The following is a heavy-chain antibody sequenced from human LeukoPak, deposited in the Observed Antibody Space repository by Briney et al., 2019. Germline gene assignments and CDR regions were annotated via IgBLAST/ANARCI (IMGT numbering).Heavy chain of an antibody. Sequence: GGSLRLSCAASGFTFSSYNMNWVRQAPGKGLEWVSYIGYRSSPIHYADSVKGRFTISRDNAKNSLYLQMNSLRAEDTALYYCARAPRADDNWFDPWGQGTLVTVSS. V-gene: IGHV3-48*01. CDR2: IGYRSSPI. J-gene: IGHJ5*02. D-gene: IGHD5-24*01. CDR3: ARAPRADDNWFDP. CDR1: GFTFSSYN.